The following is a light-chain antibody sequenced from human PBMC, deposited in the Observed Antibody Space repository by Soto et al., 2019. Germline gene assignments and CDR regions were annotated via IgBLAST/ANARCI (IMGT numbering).Light chain of an antibody. Sequence: DIQMTQSPSSLSASVGDRVIITCRASQDISSYLAWYQQKPGKVPKLLIYAASTLQSGVPSRFSGSGSGTDFTFTISSLQLEDVATYYCQKYNSAPRTFGQGTKVEIK. J-gene: IGKJ1*01. V-gene: IGKV1-27*01. CDR3: QKYNSAPRT. CDR2: AAS. CDR1: QDISSY.